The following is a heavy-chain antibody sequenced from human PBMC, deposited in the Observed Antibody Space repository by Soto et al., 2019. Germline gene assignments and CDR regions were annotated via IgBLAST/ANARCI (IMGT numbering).Heavy chain of an antibody. J-gene: IGHJ3*02. CDR2: IYYSGST. Sequence: QVQLQESGPGLVKPSETLSLTCTVSGGSISSYYWSWIRQPPGKGLEWIGYIYYSGSTNYNPSLKRRVTRSVATSKNQFSLRLSSVTAADTAVYYCARRYGGAFDIWGQGTMVTVSS. CDR3: ARRYGGAFDI. D-gene: IGHD3-10*01. CDR1: GGSISSYY. V-gene: IGHV4-59*08.